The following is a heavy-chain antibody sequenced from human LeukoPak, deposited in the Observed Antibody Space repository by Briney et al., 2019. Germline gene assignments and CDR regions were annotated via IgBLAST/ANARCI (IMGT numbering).Heavy chain of an antibody. CDR3: ARALAAAGREFDY. V-gene: IGHV3-21*01. CDR2: ISSSSSYI. Sequence: GGSLRLSCAASGFTFSSYGMHWVRQAPGKGLEWVSSISSSSSYIYYADSVKGRFTISRDNAKNSLYLQMNSLRAEDTAVYYCARALAAAGREFDYWGQGTLVTVSS. D-gene: IGHD6-13*01. CDR1: GFTFSSYG. J-gene: IGHJ4*02.